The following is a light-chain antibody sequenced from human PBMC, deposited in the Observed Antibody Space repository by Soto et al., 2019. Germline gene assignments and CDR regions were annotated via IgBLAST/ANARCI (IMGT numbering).Light chain of an antibody. J-gene: IGKJ2*02. V-gene: IGKV3-15*01. CDR3: QHYHTRPPGT. Sequence: DIVMTQSPAALSVSPGERATLSCRASQSVGSSVAWYQQKPGQAPRFLMYGASTRAAGVPARFSGSVSGTEFSLTISILQSEDFAVYYAQHYHTRPPGTFGQGTKLEIK. CDR2: GAS. CDR1: QSVGSS.